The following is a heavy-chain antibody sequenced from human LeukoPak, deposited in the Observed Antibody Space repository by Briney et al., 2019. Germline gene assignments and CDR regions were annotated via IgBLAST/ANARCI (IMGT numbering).Heavy chain of an antibody. D-gene: IGHD2-2*01. CDR3: ARVAVEFDEYCSSTSCLDYYGMDV. CDR2: IWYDGSNK. V-gene: IGHV3-33*01. J-gene: IGHJ6*02. CDR1: GFTFSSYG. Sequence: GRSLRLSCAASGFTFSSYGMHWVRQAPGKGLEEVAVIWYDGSNKYYADSVKGRFTISRDNSKNTLYLQMNSLRAEDTAVYYCARVAVEFDEYCSSTSCLDYYGMDVWGQGTTVTVSS.